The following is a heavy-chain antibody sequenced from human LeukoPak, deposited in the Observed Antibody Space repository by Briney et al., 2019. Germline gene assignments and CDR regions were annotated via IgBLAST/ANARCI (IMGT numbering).Heavy chain of an antibody. J-gene: IGHJ4*02. Sequence: GGSLRLSCAASGFTFSSYAMSWVRQAPGKGLEWVSSISSSSSYIHNADSVKGRFTISRDNAKNSLYLQMNSLRAEDTAVYYCARDFRIAANDGGNWGQGTLVTVSS. CDR3: ARDFRIAANDGGN. V-gene: IGHV3-21*01. CDR2: ISSSSSYI. D-gene: IGHD6-25*01. CDR1: GFTFSSYA.